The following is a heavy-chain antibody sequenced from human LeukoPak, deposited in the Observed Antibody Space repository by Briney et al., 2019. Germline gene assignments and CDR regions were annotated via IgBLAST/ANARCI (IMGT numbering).Heavy chain of an antibody. CDR2: IYSGGST. CDR3: ARDVEVYGDYNFLYYGMDV. CDR1: GFTFSSYA. J-gene: IGHJ6*02. V-gene: IGHV3-66*01. D-gene: IGHD4-17*01. Sequence: GGSLRLSCAASGFTFSSYAMSWVRQAPGKGLEWVSVIYSGGSTYYADSVKGRFTISRDNSKNTLYLQMNSLRAEDTAVYYCARDVEVYGDYNFLYYGMDVWGQGTTVTVSS.